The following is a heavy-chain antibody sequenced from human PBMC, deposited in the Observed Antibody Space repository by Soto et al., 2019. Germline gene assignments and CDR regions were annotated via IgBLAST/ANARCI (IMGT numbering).Heavy chain of an antibody. V-gene: IGHV3-30*18. CDR2: ISYDGSNK. Sequence: QVQLVESVGGVVQPGRSLRLSCAASGFTFSSYGMHWVRQAPGKGLEWVAVISYDGSNKYYADSVKGRFTISRDNSKNTLYLQMNSLRAEDTAVYYCAKDGSITGTIRGFDYWGQGTLVTVSS. J-gene: IGHJ4*02. CDR1: GFTFSSYG. D-gene: IGHD1-20*01. CDR3: AKDGSITGTIRGFDY.